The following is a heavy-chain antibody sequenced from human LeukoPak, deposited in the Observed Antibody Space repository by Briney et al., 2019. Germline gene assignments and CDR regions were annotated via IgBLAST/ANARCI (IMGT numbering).Heavy chain of an antibody. CDR3: ARDVGWILFDY. J-gene: IGHJ4*02. D-gene: IGHD2-2*03. Sequence: QPGGSLRLSCAASGFTFSTYWMHWVRHVPGKGLVWVSRVNREGTTSAYADSVKGRFTISRDNDKNTLYLQMNSLRVEDTAVYYCARDVGWILFDYWGQGTLVTVSS. CDR2: VNREGTTS. V-gene: IGHV3-74*01. CDR1: GFTFSTYW.